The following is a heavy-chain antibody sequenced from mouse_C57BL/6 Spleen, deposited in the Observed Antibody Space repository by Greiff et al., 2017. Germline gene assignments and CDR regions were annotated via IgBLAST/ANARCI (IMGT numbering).Heavy chain of an antibody. CDR3: ARGGYNGYDPKAMDY. Sequence: VQLQQSGAELVRPGTSVKVSCKASGYAFTNYLIEWVKQRHGQGLAWIGVLNPGSGGTNYNEKFKGKATLTADKSSSTAYMQLSSLTSEDSSVYVGARGGYNGYDPKAMDYWGQGTSVTVSS. D-gene: IGHD2-2*01. CDR1: GYAFTNYL. V-gene: IGHV1-54*01. J-gene: IGHJ4*01. CDR2: LNPGSGGT.